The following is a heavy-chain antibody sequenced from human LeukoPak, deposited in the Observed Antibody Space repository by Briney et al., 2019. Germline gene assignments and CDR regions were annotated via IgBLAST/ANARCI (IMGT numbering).Heavy chain of an antibody. J-gene: IGHJ6*03. D-gene: IGHD3-3*01. CDR2: IRNDGSNK. Sequence: PGGSLRLSCAASGFTFSSYGMYWVRQAPGKGLEWVALIRNDGSNKYYADSVKGRFTISRDNSKNTLYLQMNSLRAEDTAVYYCAKEGTYDFWSGRYYMDVWGKGTTVTVSS. CDR1: GFTFSSYG. V-gene: IGHV3-30*02. CDR3: AKEGTYDFWSGRYYMDV.